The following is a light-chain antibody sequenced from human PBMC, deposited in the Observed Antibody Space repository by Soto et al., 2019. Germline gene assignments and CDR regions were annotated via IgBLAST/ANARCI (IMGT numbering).Light chain of an antibody. V-gene: IGLV2-8*01. Sequence: QSALTQPPSASGSPGQSVTISCTGSSSDVGRNNYVSWYQQHPGKAPKLIIYEVNKRPSGVPDRFSGSKSGNTASLTVSGLHAEDEADYYCSSVGTNKLFGGGTKLTVL. CDR2: EVN. CDR3: SSVGTNKL. J-gene: IGLJ2*01. CDR1: SSDVGRNNY.